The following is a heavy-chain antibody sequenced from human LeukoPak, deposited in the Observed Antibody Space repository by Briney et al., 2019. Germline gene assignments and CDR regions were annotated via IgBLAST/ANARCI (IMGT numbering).Heavy chain of an antibody. Sequence: SETLSLTCAVYGGSFSGYYWSWLRQPPGKGLEWIGEINHSGSTNYNPSLKSRVTISVDTSKNQLSLKLSSVTAADTAVYYCARSYYDSSGYYYGSYYFDYWGQGTLVTVSS. D-gene: IGHD3-22*01. CDR3: ARSYYDSSGYYYGSYYFDY. V-gene: IGHV4-34*01. CDR1: GGSFSGYY. CDR2: INHSGST. J-gene: IGHJ4*02.